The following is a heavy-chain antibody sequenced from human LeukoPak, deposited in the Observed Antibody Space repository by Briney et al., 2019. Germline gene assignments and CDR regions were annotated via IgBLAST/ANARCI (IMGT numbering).Heavy chain of an antibody. J-gene: IGHJ5*02. D-gene: IGHD6-13*01. CDR1: GGSISSSSYY. CDR3: AREGIAADGGFDP. Sequence: PSETLSLTCTVSGGSISSSSYYWGWIRQPPGKGLEWIGSIYYSGSTYYNPSLKSRVTISVDTSKNQFSLKLSSVTAADTAVYYCAREGIAADGGFDPWGQGTLVTVSS. V-gene: IGHV4-39*07. CDR2: IYYSGST.